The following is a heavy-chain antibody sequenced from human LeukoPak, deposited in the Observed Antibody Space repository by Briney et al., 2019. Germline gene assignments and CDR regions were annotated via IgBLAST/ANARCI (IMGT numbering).Heavy chain of an antibody. CDR2: ISGSGGST. V-gene: IGHV3-23*01. Sequence: GGSLRLSCAASGFTFSSYAMSWVRQAPGKGLEWVSAISGSGGSTYYADPVKGWFTISRDNSKNTLYLQMNSLRAEDTAVYYCAKVRRTVVVPAASDYWGQGTLVTVSS. CDR1: GFTFSSYA. D-gene: IGHD2-2*01. CDR3: AKVRRTVVVPAASDY. J-gene: IGHJ4*02.